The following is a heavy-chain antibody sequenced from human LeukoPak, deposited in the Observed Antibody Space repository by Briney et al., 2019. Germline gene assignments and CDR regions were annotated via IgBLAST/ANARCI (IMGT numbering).Heavy chain of an antibody. CDR2: IWYDGSNK. CDR3: AREVAARSHAFDI. J-gene: IGHJ3*02. Sequence: GRSLRLSCAASGFTFSSYGMHWARQAPGKGLEWVAVIWYDGSNKYYADSVKGRFTISRDNSKNTLYLQMNSLRAEDTAVYYCAREVAARSHAFDIWGQGTMVTVSS. V-gene: IGHV3-33*01. CDR1: GFTFSSYG. D-gene: IGHD6-6*01.